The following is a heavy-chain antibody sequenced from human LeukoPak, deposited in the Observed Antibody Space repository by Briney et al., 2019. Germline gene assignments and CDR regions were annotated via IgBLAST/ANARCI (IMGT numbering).Heavy chain of an antibody. V-gene: IGHV4-59*11. CDR3: ARERWEGGSFVMGFDY. CDR1: GGSIRSHY. CDR2: IYYTGST. D-gene: IGHD1-26*01. Sequence: SETLSLTCSVSGGSIRSHYWNWIRQLPGKGLEWLGHIYYTGSTYYNPSLKSRVTISVDTSKNQFSLRLSSVTAADTAVYYCARERWEGGSFVMGFDYWGQGALVTVSS. J-gene: IGHJ4*02.